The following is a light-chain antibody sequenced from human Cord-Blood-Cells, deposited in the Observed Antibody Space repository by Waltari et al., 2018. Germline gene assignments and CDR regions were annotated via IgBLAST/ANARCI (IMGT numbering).Light chain of an antibody. Sequence: AIRMTQSPSSFSASTGDRVTIPCRASQGISSYLAWYQQKPGKSPKLLIYAASTLQSGVPSRFSGSGSGTDFTLTISYLQSEDFATYYCQQYYSYPPITFGQGTRLEIK. CDR3: QQYYSYPPIT. J-gene: IGKJ5*01. V-gene: IGKV1-8*01. CDR1: QGISSY. CDR2: AAS.